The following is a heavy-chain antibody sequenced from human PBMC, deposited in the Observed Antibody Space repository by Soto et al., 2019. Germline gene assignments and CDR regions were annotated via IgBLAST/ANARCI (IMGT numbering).Heavy chain of an antibody. CDR3: VRLVGNSWLDY. D-gene: IGHD6-13*01. CDR1: GDSVSSNSAT. Sequence: QVQLQQSGPGLVKPSQTLSLTCVISGDSVSSNSATWKCIRQSPSRGLEWLGRTYYRSKWYNDYAVSVKSRITINPDTSKNHFSLQLNSVSPEDTAVYYCVRLVGNSWLDYWGQGTLVTVST. J-gene: IGHJ4*02. CDR2: TYYRSKWYN. V-gene: IGHV6-1*01.